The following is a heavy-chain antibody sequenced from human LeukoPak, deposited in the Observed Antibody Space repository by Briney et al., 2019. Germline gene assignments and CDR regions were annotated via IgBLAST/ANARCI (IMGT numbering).Heavy chain of an antibody. D-gene: IGHD6-13*01. CDR2: ISTSGSTT. Sequence: GGSLRLSCAASGFPFSSFEMNWVRQAPGKGLEWVSYISTSGSTTYYADSVKGRLTISRDNAKNSLYLQMASLRAEDTAVYYCARDSVTYSTPDYWGQGTLVTVSS. V-gene: IGHV3-48*03. CDR3: ARDSVTYSTPDY. CDR1: GFPFSSFE. J-gene: IGHJ4*02.